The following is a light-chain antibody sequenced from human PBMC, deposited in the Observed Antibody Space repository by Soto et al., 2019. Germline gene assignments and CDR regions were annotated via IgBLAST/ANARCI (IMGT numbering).Light chain of an antibody. V-gene: IGKV3-11*01. CDR3: QHRYNWPLT. J-gene: IGKJ4*01. CDR2: DAS. CDR1: QDINTY. Sequence: EVVLTQSPATLSLSPGEKATLSCRASQDINTYLGWYQQKPGQPPRLLIYDASNRASGIPARFTGSGSGTDFTLTIDTLEPEDFAIYYCQHRYNWPLTFGAGTKXEIK.